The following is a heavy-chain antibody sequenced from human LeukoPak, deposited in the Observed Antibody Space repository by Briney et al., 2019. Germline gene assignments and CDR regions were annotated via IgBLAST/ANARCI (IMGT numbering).Heavy chain of an antibody. Sequence: GGSLRLSCAASGFTFSSYSMNWVRQAPGKGLEWVSSISSSSSYIYYADSVKGRFTISRDNAKNSLYLQMNSLRAEDTAVYYCARSRDGASNYYYYYYMDVWGKGTTVTVSS. CDR3: ARSRDGASNYYYYYYMDV. J-gene: IGHJ6*03. V-gene: IGHV3-21*01. CDR1: GFTFSSYS. CDR2: ISSSSSYI. D-gene: IGHD5-24*01.